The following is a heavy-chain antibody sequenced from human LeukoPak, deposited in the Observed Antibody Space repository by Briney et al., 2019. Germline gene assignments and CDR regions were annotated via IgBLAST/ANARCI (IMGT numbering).Heavy chain of an antibody. V-gene: IGHV3-9*01. CDR2: ISWNSGSI. CDR3: AKEAVAGAIDY. CDR1: GFTFDDYA. D-gene: IGHD6-19*01. Sequence: GRSLRLSCAASGFTFDDYAMHWVRQAPGKGLEWVSGISWNSGSIGYADSVKGRFTISRDNAKNSLYLQVNSLRAEDTALYYCAKEAVAGAIDYWGQGTLVTVSS. J-gene: IGHJ4*02.